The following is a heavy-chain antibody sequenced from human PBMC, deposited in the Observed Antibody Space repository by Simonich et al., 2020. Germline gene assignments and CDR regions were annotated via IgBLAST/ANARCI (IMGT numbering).Heavy chain of an antibody. CDR2: ISSSSMTI. CDR1: GFTFSSYS. D-gene: IGHD5-12*01. J-gene: IGHJ3*02. V-gene: IGHV3-48*01. CDR3: ARDSSYYAFDI. Sequence: EVQLVESGGGLVQPGGSLRLSCAASGFTFSSYSMNWVRQAPGKGLEWVSYISSSSMTIYYADFVKGRFTISRDNAKNSLYLQMNSLRAEDTAVYYCARDSSYYAFDIWGQGTMVTVSS.